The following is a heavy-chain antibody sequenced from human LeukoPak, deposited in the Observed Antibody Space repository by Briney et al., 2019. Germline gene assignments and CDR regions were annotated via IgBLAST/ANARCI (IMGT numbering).Heavy chain of an antibody. Sequence: GGSLRLSCAASGFTFSRYWMHWVRQTPGKGLVWVSCISADGSGTRYADSVKGRFTISRDNTKSTLYLQMHSLRAEDTAVYYCATAGGDGSRMGFDPWGQGTLVTVSS. D-gene: IGHD2-15*01. V-gene: IGHV3-74*01. J-gene: IGHJ5*02. CDR2: ISADGSGT. CDR1: GFTFSRYW. CDR3: ATAGGDGSRMGFDP.